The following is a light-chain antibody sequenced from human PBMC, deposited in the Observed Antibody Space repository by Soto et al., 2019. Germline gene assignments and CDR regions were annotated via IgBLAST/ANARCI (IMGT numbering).Light chain of an antibody. V-gene: IGLV2-11*01. CDR2: DVS. CDR1: SSDVGGYNY. CDR3: CSYAGSYTRV. Sequence: ALTQPRSVSGSPGQAVTISCTGTSSDVGGYNYVSWYQQHPGKAPKLMIYDVSKRPSGVPDRFSGSKSGNTASLTISGLQGEDEADYYCCSYAGSYTRVFGGGTKLTVL. J-gene: IGLJ3*02.